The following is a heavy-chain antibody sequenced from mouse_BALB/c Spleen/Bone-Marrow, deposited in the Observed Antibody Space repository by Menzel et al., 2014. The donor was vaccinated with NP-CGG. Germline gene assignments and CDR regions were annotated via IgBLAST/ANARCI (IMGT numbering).Heavy chain of an antibody. Sequence: QVQLQQPGAELVKPGASVKLSFTASGYTFTTYWLHWVKQRPGQGLEWIGEINPSNGRTNYNGKFKSKATLTGDKSSSTAYMQLSSLTSEDSAVYYCARDYGYDAGFAWLGYWGQGTLVHVSA. J-gene: IGHJ3*01. V-gene: IGHV1S81*02. CDR2: INPSNGRT. CDR3: ARDYGYDAGFAWLGY. CDR1: GYTFTTYW. D-gene: IGHD2-14*01.